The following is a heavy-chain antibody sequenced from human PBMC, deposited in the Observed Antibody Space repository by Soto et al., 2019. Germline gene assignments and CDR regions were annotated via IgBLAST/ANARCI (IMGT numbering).Heavy chain of an antibody. V-gene: IGHV3-48*03. CDR1: GLTFSSYE. J-gene: IGHJ6*02. D-gene: IGHD3-3*01. CDR2: ISKSGSII. Sequence: PGGSLRLSCAACGLTFSSYEMHWVRQAPGKGLEWVSYISKSGSIIYYTDSVKGRFTISRDNAKNLLYLEMNSLRAEDSAVYFCATVMLRFSYGLDVWGQGTTVTVSS. CDR3: ATVMLRFSYGLDV.